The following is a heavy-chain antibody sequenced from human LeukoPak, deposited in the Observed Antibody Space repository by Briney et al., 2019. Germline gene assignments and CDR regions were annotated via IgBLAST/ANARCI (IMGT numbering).Heavy chain of an antibody. CDR3: ARHLGP. V-gene: IGHV4-59*10. D-gene: IGHD1-26*01. CDR1: DGSFSGYY. J-gene: IGHJ4*02. Sequence: SETLSLTCAVYDGSFSGYYWSWIRQPAGKGLEWIGRISATGITHYNPSLESRVTMSVDMSRNQFSLKLSSVAAADTAVFYCARHLGPWGPGNLVTVSS. CDR2: ISATGIT.